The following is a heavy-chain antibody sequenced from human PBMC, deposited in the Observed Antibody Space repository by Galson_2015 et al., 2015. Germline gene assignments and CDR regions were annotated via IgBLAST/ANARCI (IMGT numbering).Heavy chain of an antibody. D-gene: IGHD4-17*01. CDR3: AHRTTVSAGFDF. CDR2: IFWDDGK. V-gene: IGHV2-5*02. J-gene: IGHJ4*02. CDR1: GFSLRTRGVG. Sequence: PALVKPPQTLTLTCTFSGFSLRTRGVGVAWIRQPPGKALEWLALIFWDDGKRYSASLKSRLTITKDTSKNQVVLTVTNMDPVDTATYYCAHRTTVSAGFDFWGQGTLVTVSS.